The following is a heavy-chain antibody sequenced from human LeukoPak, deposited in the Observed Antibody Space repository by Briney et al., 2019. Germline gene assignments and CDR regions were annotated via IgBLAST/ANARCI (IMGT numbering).Heavy chain of an antibody. CDR1: AFTFSDNY. CDR3: ATQVLVVPDY. D-gene: IGHD2-15*01. CDR2: ISSSGSTI. J-gene: IGHJ4*02. Sequence: GGSLRLSGAASAFTFSDNYMSWIRQAPGKGLEWVSYISSSGSTIYYADSVKGRFTISRDNAKNSLYLQMNSLRAEDTAVYYCATQVLVVPDYWGQGTLVTVSS. V-gene: IGHV3-11*01.